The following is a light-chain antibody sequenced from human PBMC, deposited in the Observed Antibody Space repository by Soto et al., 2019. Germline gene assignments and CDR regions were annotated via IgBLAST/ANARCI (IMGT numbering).Light chain of an antibody. CDR2: GAS. J-gene: IGKJ3*01. V-gene: IGKV1-27*01. Sequence: DIQMTQSPSFLSASVGDRVTITCRATQAIGKYLAWYQQKPGEVPKLLIYGASTLQSRVPSRFSGSGSGTDFTLTISSLQPEDVATYYCQKYNRVPFTFGPGTKVDV. CDR3: QKYNRVPFT. CDR1: QAIGKY.